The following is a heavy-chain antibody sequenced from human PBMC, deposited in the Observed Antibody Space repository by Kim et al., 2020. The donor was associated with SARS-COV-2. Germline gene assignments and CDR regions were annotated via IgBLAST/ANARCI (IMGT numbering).Heavy chain of an antibody. CDR3: ARYYHSSGYYS. D-gene: IGHD3-22*01. J-gene: IGHJ4*02. Sequence: GGSLRLSCAASRFIFSDYWMHWVRQAPGKGLEWVSNIKPDGSEKVYLDSVKGRFTISRDNPKNSLYLQMNSLRAEDTAVYYCARYYHSSGYYSWGQGTLVTVSS. CDR1: RFIFSDYW. V-gene: IGHV3-7*01. CDR2: IKPDGSEK.